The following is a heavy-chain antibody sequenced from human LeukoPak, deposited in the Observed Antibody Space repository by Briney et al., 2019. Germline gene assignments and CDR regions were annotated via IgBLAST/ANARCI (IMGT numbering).Heavy chain of an antibody. CDR3: ARGGWELPTMDV. CDR1: GGTFSSYA. Sequence: GASVKVSCKASGGTFSSYAISWVRQAPGQGLEWMGGIIPIFGTANYAQKSQGRVTITADESTSTAYMELSRLRSDDTAVYYCARGGWELPTMDVWGKGTTVTVSS. D-gene: IGHD1-26*01. CDR2: IIPIFGTA. J-gene: IGHJ6*03. V-gene: IGHV1-69*13.